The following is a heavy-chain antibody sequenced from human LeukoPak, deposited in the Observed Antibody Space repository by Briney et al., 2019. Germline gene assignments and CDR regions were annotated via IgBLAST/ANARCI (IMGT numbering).Heavy chain of an antibody. CDR2: IYSGGST. CDR3: ARGKEPVAGSLSHFDY. V-gene: IGHV3-53*01. CDR1: GFTVSSNY. Sequence: PGGSLRLSCAASGFTVSSNYMSWVRQAPGKGLEWVSVIYSGGSTYYADSVKGRFTISRDNSKNTLYLQMNSLRAEDTAVYYCARGKEPVAGSLSHFDYWGQGTLVTVSS. J-gene: IGHJ4*02. D-gene: IGHD6-19*01.